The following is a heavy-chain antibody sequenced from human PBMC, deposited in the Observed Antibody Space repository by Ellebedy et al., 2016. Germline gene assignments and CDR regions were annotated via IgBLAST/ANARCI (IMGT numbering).Heavy chain of an antibody. CDR2: ISTSNGDT. J-gene: IGHJ4*02. CDR3: ARGNHYYDSSGYHD. Sequence: ASVKVSXXASGYTFINSGISWVRQAPGQGLEWMGWISTSNGDTNYAQKLQGRVTMTTDPSTSTAYMELRSLRSDDTAVYYCARGNHYYDSSGYHDWGQGTLVTVSS. V-gene: IGHV1-18*01. D-gene: IGHD3-22*01. CDR1: GYTFINSG.